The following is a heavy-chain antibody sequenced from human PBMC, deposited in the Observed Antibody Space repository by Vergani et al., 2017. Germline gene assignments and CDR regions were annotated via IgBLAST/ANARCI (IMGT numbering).Heavy chain of an antibody. V-gene: IGHV3-23*01. Sequence: EVQLLESGGGLLQPGGSLRLSCAASGFTFSSYAMSWVRQAPGKGLEWVSAISGSGGSTYYADSVKGRFTISRDNSKNTLYLQMNSLRAEDTAVYYCAKVTRYCTNGVCYKYYFDYWGQGTLVTVSS. J-gene: IGHJ4*02. CDR1: GFTFSSYA. CDR3: AKVTRYCTNGVCYKYYFDY. CDR2: ISGSGGST. D-gene: IGHD2-8*01.